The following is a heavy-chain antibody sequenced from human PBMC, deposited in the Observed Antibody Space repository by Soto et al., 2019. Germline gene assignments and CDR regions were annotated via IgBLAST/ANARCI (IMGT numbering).Heavy chain of an antibody. J-gene: IGHJ4*02. CDR2: IYYAGNS. Sequence: PSETLSLTFTVSGGPISSSSYYWGWIRQPPGKGLEWIGRIYYAGNSYYTPSLKSRVTISVDTSKNQFSLKLSSVTAADTAVYYCAREGGRYCSGGSCQVDYWGQGTLVTVS. V-gene: IGHV4-39*02. D-gene: IGHD2-15*01. CDR3: AREGGRYCSGGSCQVDY. CDR1: GGPISSSSYY.